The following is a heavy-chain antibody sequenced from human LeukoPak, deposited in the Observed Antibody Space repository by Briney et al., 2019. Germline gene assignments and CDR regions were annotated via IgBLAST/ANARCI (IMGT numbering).Heavy chain of an antibody. CDR2: IKFQIDGGST. CDR1: GFPFNNAW. Sequence: GGSLRLSCTASGFPFNNAWMSWVRQAPGKGLEWVGRIKFQIDGGSTDYAAPVKGRFTISRDDSKNTVYLQMNSLKTEDTAVYYCTTDAPSGHGELFGYWGQGTLVTVSS. CDR3: TTDAPSGHGELFGY. J-gene: IGHJ4*02. D-gene: IGHD3-10*01. V-gene: IGHV3-15*01.